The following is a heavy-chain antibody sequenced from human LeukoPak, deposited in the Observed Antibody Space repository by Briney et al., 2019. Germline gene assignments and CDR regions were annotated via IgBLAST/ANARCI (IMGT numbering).Heavy chain of an antibody. V-gene: IGHV3-30*18. Sequence: GGSLRLSCAASGFTFSAYGIHWVRQAPGKGLEWVAVISFDGSNKNYADSVKGRFTISRDNSKNTLYLQMNSLRAEDTAVYYCAKDPFDYWGQGTLVTVSS. J-gene: IGHJ4*02. CDR2: ISFDGSNK. CDR3: AKDPFDY. CDR1: GFTFSAYG.